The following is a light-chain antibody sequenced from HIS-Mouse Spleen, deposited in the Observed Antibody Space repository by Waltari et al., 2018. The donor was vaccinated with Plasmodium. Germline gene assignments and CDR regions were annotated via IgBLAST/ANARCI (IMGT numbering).Light chain of an antibody. CDR2: GAS. J-gene: IGKJ3*01. CDR3: QQYNNWSFT. V-gene: IGKV3-15*01. Sequence: EIVITQSPATLSVSPEERATLSCRASQSVRSNLDCYQQKPGQAPRLLIYGASTRATGIPARFSGSVSGTEFTFTISSLQSEDFAVYYCQQYNNWSFTFGPGTKVDIK. CDR1: QSVRSN.